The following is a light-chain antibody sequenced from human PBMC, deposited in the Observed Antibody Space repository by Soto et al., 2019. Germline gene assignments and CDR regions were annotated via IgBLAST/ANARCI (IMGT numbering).Light chain of an antibody. V-gene: IGKV3-15*01. J-gene: IGKJ4*01. CDR3: QQYNKWPFT. CDR1: QSVSNN. CDR2: HAS. Sequence: EIVMTQSPATLSVSPGERATLSCRASQSVSNNLAWYQQKPGKTPRLLIYHASTRATGIPARFSGSGSGTEFTLTISSLQSEDFAVYYCQQYNKWPFTFGGGTKVEIK.